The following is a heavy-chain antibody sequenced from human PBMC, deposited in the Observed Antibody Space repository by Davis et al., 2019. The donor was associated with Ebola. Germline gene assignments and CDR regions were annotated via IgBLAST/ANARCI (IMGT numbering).Heavy chain of an antibody. CDR3: AAEWELPHYYYYYGMDV. V-gene: IGHV3-15*01. CDR1: GFTFSNAW. J-gene: IGHJ6*02. Sequence: GESLKISCAASGFTFSNAWMSWVRQAPGKGLEWVGRIKSKTDGGTTDYAAPVKGRFTISRDDSKNTLYLQMNSLKTEDTAVYYCAAEWELPHYYYYYGMDVWGQGTTVTVSS. CDR2: IKSKTDGGTT. D-gene: IGHD1-26*01.